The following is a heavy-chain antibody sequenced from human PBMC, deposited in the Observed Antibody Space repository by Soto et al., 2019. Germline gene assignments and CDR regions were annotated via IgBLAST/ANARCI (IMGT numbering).Heavy chain of an antibody. D-gene: IGHD1-26*01. CDR2: ISYDGSNK. CDR1: GFTLSSYG. CDR3: AKDVVVGATPGLGDYYYYYGMDV. Sequence: LRLSCAASGFTLSSYGMHWVRQAPGKGLEWVALISYDGSNKYYADSVKGRFTISRDNSKNTLYLQMNSLRAEDTAVYYCAKDVVVGATPGLGDYYYYYGMDVWGQGTTVTVSS. V-gene: IGHV3-30*18. J-gene: IGHJ6*02.